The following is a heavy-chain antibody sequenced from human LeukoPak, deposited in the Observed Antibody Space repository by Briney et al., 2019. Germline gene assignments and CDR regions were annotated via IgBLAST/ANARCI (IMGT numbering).Heavy chain of an antibody. V-gene: IGHV3-7*01. J-gene: IGHJ4*02. CDR1: GFTFSRYW. CDR3: ARDTRSDY. D-gene: IGHD1-26*01. Sequence: GGSLRLSCAASGFTFSRYWISWVRQAPGKGLEWVANIKQDGSEKHYVDSVKGRFTISRDNAKNSLYLQMNSLRDEDTAVYYCARDTRSDYWGQGTLVTVSS. CDR2: IKQDGSEK.